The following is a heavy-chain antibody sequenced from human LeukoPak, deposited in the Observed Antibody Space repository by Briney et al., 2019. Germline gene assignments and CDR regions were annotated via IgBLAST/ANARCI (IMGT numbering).Heavy chain of an antibody. J-gene: IGHJ4*02. V-gene: IGHV1-8*01. CDR3: ASYGYDSSGYGDY. CDR1: GYTFTSYD. D-gene: IGHD3-22*01. Sequence: ASVTVSCKASGYTFTSYDINWVRQATGQGLEWMGWMSPSSGDTGYAQKFQGRVTMTRSTSISTAYMELSSLRSEDTAVYYCASYGYDSSGYGDYWGQGTLVTVSS. CDR2: MSPSSGDT.